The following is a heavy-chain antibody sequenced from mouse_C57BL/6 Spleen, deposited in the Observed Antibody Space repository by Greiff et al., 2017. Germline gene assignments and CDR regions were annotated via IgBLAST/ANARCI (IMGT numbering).Heavy chain of an antibody. J-gene: IGHJ2*01. D-gene: IGHD3-3*01. CDR1: GFTFSSYA. Sequence: EVQVVESGGGLVKPGGSLKLSCAASGFTFSSYAMSWVRQTPEKRLEWVATISDGGSYTYYPDNVKGRFTISRDNAKNNLYLQMSHLKSEDTAMYYCARGGDEYYFDYWGQGTTLTVSS. V-gene: IGHV5-4*01. CDR2: ISDGGSYT. CDR3: ARGGDEYYFDY.